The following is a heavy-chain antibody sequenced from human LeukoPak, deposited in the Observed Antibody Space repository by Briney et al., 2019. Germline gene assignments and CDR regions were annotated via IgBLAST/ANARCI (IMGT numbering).Heavy chain of an antibody. D-gene: IGHD6-19*01. Sequence: PGGSLRLSCAASGFTFSSYGMHWVRQAPGKGLEWVAVIWYDGSNKYYADSVKGRFTISRDNSKNTLYLQMNSLRVEDTAVYYCARDSSGWYRSYMDVWGKGTTVTVSS. CDR3: ARDSSGWYRSYMDV. CDR1: GFTFSSYG. V-gene: IGHV3-33*01. J-gene: IGHJ6*03. CDR2: IWYDGSNK.